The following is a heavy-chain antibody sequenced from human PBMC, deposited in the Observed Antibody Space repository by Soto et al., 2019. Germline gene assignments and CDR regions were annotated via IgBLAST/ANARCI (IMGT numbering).Heavy chain of an antibody. CDR1: GYSISSGYY. Sequence: PSETLSLTCVVSGYSISSGYYWGWIRQPPGKGQERIGSIYHSGTTYYNPSLKSRDTISLDTSRNQFSLKLTSVTAADTAVYYCARSLLTSSWYAGSWGQGTLVTVSS. D-gene: IGHD6-13*01. CDR2: IYHSGTT. CDR3: ARSLLTSSWYAGS. J-gene: IGHJ5*02. V-gene: IGHV4-38-2*01.